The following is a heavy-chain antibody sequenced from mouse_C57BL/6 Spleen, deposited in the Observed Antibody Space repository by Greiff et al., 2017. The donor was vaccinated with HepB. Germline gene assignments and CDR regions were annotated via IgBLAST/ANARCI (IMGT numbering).Heavy chain of an antibody. CDR3: ARDYDYDGEYAMDY. J-gene: IGHJ4*01. CDR2: ISDGGSYT. CDR1: GFTFSSYA. V-gene: IGHV5-4*01. D-gene: IGHD2-4*01. Sequence: VQLQESGGGLVKPGGSLKLSCAASGFTFSSYAMSWVRQTPEKRLEWVATISDGGSYTYYPDNVKGRFTISRDNAKNNLYLQMSHLKSEDTAMYYCARDYDYDGEYAMDYWGQGTSVTVSS.